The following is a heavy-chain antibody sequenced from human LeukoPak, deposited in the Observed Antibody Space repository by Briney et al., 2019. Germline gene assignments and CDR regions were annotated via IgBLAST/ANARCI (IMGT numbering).Heavy chain of an antibody. CDR3: ARGTDSRGLDY. Sequence: PSETLSLTCAVSGGSISSGGYSWSWIRQPPGKGLEWIGYIYHSGSTYYNPSLKSRVTISVDRSKNQFSLKLSSVTAADTAVYYCARGTDSRGLDYWGQGTLVTVSS. CDR2: IYHSGST. CDR1: GGSISSGGYS. V-gene: IGHV4-30-2*01. D-gene: IGHD3/OR15-3a*01. J-gene: IGHJ4*02.